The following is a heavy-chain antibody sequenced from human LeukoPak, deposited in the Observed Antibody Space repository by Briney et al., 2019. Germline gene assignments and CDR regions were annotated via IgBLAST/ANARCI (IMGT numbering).Heavy chain of an antibody. CDR3: ARERGGGATTRFDY. D-gene: IGHD1-26*01. V-gene: IGHV4-59*12. J-gene: IGHJ4*02. CDR2: MYYNWNT. CDR1: GRYISGYY. Sequence: SETLSLTCTVSGRYISGYYWTWIRQPPGKGLEWIGYMYYNWNTNYNPSLKSRVTISVDPSKNQFSLKLTSVTTADAAVYYCARERGGGATTRFDYWGLGTLVTVSS.